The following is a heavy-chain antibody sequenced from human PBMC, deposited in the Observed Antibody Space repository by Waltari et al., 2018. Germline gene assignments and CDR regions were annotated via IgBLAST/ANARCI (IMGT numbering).Heavy chain of an antibody. V-gene: IGHV2-5*01. CDR1: GFSLSTSGVG. Sequence: QITLKESGPTLVKPTQTLTLTCTFSGFSLSTSGVGVGWIRQPTGKALELLALIYWNDDKRYSPSLKSRLTITKDTSKNQVVLTMTNMDPVDTATYYCAHRRGLGYCSSTSCYTNTAGGWFDPWGQGTLVTVSS. CDR2: IYWNDDK. CDR3: AHRRGLGYCSSTSCYTNTAGGWFDP. D-gene: IGHD2-2*02. J-gene: IGHJ5*02.